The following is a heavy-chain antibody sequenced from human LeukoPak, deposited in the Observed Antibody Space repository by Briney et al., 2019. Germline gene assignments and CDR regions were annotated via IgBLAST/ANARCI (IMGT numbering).Heavy chain of an antibody. CDR3: ARGRNPHYSSSWYY. J-gene: IGHJ4*02. Sequence: PGGSLRLSCAASGFTFSSYAMHWVRQAPGKGLEWVAVISYDGSNKYYADSVKGRFTISRDNSKNTLYLQMTSLRAEDTAVYYCARGRNPHYSSSWYYWGQGTLVTVSS. CDR2: ISYDGSNK. V-gene: IGHV3-30*04. D-gene: IGHD6-13*01. CDR1: GFTFSSYA.